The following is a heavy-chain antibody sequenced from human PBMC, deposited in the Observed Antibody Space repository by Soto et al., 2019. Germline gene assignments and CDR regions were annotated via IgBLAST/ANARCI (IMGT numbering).Heavy chain of an antibody. J-gene: IGHJ4*02. CDR1: GFTFSSYG. V-gene: IGHV3-30*18. Sequence: GGSLRLSCAASGFTFSSYGMHWVRQAPGKGLEWVAVISYDGSNKYYADSVKGRFTISRDNSKNTLYLQMNSLRAEDTAVYYCAKVARERKNHYCFDYWGQGTLVTVSS. CDR3: AKVARERKNHYCFDY. CDR2: ISYDGSNK.